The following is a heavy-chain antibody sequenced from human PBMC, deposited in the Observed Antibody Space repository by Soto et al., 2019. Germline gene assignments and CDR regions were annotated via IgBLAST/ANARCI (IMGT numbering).Heavy chain of an antibody. V-gene: IGHV3-13*01. CDR1: GFTFSSYD. D-gene: IGHD3-3*01. CDR2: IGTAGDT. Sequence: GGSLRLSCVASGFTFSSYDMHWVRQATGKGLEWVSAIGTAGDTYYPGSVKGRFTISRENAKNSLYLQVNSLRAGDTAVYYCARGYPPRFFGVVLPPGDVWGKGTTVTVSS. J-gene: IGHJ6*04. CDR3: ARGYPPRFFGVVLPPGDV.